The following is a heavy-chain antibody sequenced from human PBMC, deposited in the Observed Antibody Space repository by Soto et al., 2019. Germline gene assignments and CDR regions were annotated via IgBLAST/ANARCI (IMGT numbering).Heavy chain of an antibody. CDR2: INHSGST. CDR1: GGSFSGYY. Sequence: SETLSLTCAVYGGSFSGYYWSWIRQPPGKGLEWIGEINHSGSTNYNPSLKSRVTISVDTSKNQFSLKLSSVTAADTAVYYCARGANNWKPTPTANGMDVWGQGTTVTVSS. V-gene: IGHV4-34*01. CDR3: ARGANNWKPTPTANGMDV. D-gene: IGHD1-20*01. J-gene: IGHJ6*02.